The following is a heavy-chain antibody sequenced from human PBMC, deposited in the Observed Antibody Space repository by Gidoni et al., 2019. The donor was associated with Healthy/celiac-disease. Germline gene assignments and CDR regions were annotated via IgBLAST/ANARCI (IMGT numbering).Heavy chain of an antibody. Sequence: QVQLVQSGAEVKKPGASVKVSCQASGYTFTSHAMHWVRQAPGQRLEWMGWINAGNGNTKYSQKFQGRVTITRDTSASTAYMELSSLRSEDTAVYYCARGRFLEWLLPDYWGQGTLVTVSS. J-gene: IGHJ4*02. V-gene: IGHV1-3*01. CDR2: INAGNGNT. CDR1: GYTFTSHA. D-gene: IGHD3-3*01. CDR3: ARGRFLEWLLPDY.